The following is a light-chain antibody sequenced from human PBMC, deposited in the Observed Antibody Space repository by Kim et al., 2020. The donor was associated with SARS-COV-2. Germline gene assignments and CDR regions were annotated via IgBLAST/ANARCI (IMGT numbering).Light chain of an antibody. Sequence: ASVGDTVTISCRAIQGVRRWLAWYRQKPGKAPELLIYGASTLQSGVPSRFSGSGSGTDFTLTISSLQPEDFATYYCQQADSFPRTFGGGTKVDIK. V-gene: IGKV1-12*01. CDR1: QGVRRW. CDR2: GAS. CDR3: QQADSFPRT. J-gene: IGKJ4*01.